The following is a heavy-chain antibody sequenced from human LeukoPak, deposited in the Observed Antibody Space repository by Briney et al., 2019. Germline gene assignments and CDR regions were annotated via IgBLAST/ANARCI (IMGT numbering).Heavy chain of an antibody. CDR3: AKDMTIAVAGTGKDY. V-gene: IGHV3-9*01. D-gene: IGHD6-19*01. CDR1: GFIFNNYA. CDR2: ISRNSGSI. Sequence: PGGSLRLSCAGSGFIFNNYAMHWVRQPPGKGLEWVSGISRNSGSIDYADSVKGRFTISRDNAKNSLYLQMNSLRAEDTALYYCAKDMTIAVAGTGKDYWGQGTLVTVSS. J-gene: IGHJ4*02.